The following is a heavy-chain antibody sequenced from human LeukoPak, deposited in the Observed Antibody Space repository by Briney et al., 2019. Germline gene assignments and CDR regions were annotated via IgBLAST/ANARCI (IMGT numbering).Heavy chain of an antibody. Sequence: ASVKVSCKASGGAFSSYAISWVRQAPGQGLEWMGRIIPIFGTANYAQKFQGRVTITTDESTSTAYMELSSLRSEDTAVYYCARDPWGSEDPLDYWGQGTLVTVSS. J-gene: IGHJ4*02. D-gene: IGHD7-27*01. V-gene: IGHV1-69*05. CDR2: IIPIFGTA. CDR1: GGAFSSYA. CDR3: ARDPWGSEDPLDY.